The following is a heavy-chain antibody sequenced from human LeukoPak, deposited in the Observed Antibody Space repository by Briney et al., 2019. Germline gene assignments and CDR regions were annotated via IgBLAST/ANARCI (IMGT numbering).Heavy chain of an antibody. D-gene: IGHD4-17*01. CDR2: IYSGGST. CDR3: ARDRPDYGDYG. CDR1: GFTFSTYG. V-gene: IGHV3-66*01. J-gene: IGHJ4*02. Sequence: GGSLRLSCAASGFTFSTYGMHWVRQAPGKGLEWVSVIYSGGSTYYADSVKGRFTISRDNSKNTLYLQMNSLRAEDTAVYYCARDRPDYGDYGWGQGTLVTVSS.